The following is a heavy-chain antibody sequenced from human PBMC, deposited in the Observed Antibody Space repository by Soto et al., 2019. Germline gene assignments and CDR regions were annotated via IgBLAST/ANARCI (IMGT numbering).Heavy chain of an antibody. Sequence: EVQLVESGGGLIQPGGSLRLSCAASGFTVSSNYMSWVRQAPGKGLEWVSVIYSGGSTYYADSVKGRFTISRDNSKNTLYLQMNSLRAKDTAVYYCAKLVVAVYNWFDPWGQGTLVTVSS. V-gene: IGHV3-53*01. CDR3: AKLVVAVYNWFDP. CDR1: GFTVSSNY. CDR2: IYSGGST. J-gene: IGHJ5*02. D-gene: IGHD2-15*01.